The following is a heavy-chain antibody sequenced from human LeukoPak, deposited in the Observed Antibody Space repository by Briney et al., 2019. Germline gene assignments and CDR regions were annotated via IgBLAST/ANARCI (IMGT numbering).Heavy chain of an antibody. CDR3: ASLGVVVAHGWDY. J-gene: IGHJ4*02. V-gene: IGHV3-30*03. Sequence: GGSLSLSCAASGFTFSSYGMHWGRQAQGQGLRWVAVISYDGSNKYYADSVKSRFTISRDNSKNTLYLQMNSLRAEDTAVYYCASLGVVVAHGWDYWGQGTLVTVSS. CDR2: ISYDGSNK. D-gene: IGHD2-15*01. CDR1: GFTFSSYG.